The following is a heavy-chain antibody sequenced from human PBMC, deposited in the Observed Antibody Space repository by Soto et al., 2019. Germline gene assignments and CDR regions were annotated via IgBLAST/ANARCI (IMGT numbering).Heavy chain of an antibody. CDR3: AVAMTTVTTYEY. J-gene: IGHJ4*02. D-gene: IGHD4-17*01. CDR1: GGSISSGGYC. CDR2: IYYSGST. Sequence: PSETLSLTCTVSGGSISSGGYCWSWIRQHPGKGLEWIGYIYYSGSTYYNPSLKSRVTISVDTSKNQFSLKLSSVTAADTAVYYCAVAMTTVTTYEYWGQGTLVTVSS. V-gene: IGHV4-31*03.